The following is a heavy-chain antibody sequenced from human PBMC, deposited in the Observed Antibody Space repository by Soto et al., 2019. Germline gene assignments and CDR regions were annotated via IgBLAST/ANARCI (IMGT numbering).Heavy chain of an antibody. CDR2: INSDGSST. CDR3: ARPYSSSLHWYFDL. Sequence: GGSLRLSCAASGFTFSSYWMHWVRQAPGKGLVWVSRINSDGSSTSYADSVKGRFTISRDNAKNTLYLQMNSLRAEDTAVYYCARPYSSSLHWYFDLWGRGTLVTVSS. V-gene: IGHV3-74*01. CDR1: GFTFSSYW. D-gene: IGHD6-6*01. J-gene: IGHJ2*01.